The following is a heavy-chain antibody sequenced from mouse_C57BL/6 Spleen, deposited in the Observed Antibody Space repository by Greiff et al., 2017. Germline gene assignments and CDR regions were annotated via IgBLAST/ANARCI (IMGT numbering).Heavy chain of an antibody. CDR2: INPSNGGT. D-gene: IGHD1-1*01. CDR1: GYTFTSYW. J-gene: IGHJ1*03. CDR3: ASGGTIVATRYFDF. V-gene: IGHV1-53*01. Sequence: QVQLQQPGTELVKPGASVTLSCKASGYTFTSYWMHWVKQRPGQGLEWIGNINPSNGGTNYTEKFKSKATLTVDKSSSTAYMQLSSLTSEDSAVYYCASGGTIVATRYFDFWGKGTTVTVSS.